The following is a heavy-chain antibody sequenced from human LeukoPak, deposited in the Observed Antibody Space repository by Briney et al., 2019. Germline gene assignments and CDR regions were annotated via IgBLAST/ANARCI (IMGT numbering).Heavy chain of an antibody. V-gene: IGHV4-59*01. J-gene: IGHJ4*02. CDR1: GGSISSYY. CDR2: IYYSGST. Sequence: SETLSLTCTVSGGSISSYYWSWIRQPPGKGLEWIGYIYYSGSTNYNPSLKSRVTMSVDTSKNQFSLKLSSVTAADTAVYYCASVGWDSYYSDYWGQGTLVTVSS. CDR3: ASVGWDSYYSDY. D-gene: IGHD1-26*01.